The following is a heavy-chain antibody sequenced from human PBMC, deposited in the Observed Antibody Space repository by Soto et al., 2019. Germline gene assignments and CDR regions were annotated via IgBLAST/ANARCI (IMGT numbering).Heavy chain of an antibody. D-gene: IGHD2-2*02. CDR1: GFTFSSYS. J-gene: IGHJ6*01. Sequence: GGSLRLSCAASGFTFSSYSMNWVRQAPGKGLEWVSYISSSSSTIYYADSVKGRFTISRDNAKNSLYLQMNSLRAEDTAVYYCARDRGYCSSTSCYTYGMDVWGQGTTVTVSS. CDR2: ISSSSSTI. CDR3: ARDRGYCSSTSCYTYGMDV. V-gene: IGHV3-48*01.